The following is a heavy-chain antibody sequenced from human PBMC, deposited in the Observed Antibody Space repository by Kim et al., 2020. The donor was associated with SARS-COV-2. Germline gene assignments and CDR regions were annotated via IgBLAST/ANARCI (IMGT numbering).Heavy chain of an antibody. CDR1: GYTFTSYY. CDR3: AARNGDYDIYYGMDV. J-gene: IGHJ6*02. Sequence: ASVKVSCKASGYTFTSYYMHWVRQAPGQGLEWMGIINPSGGSTSYAQKFQGRVTMTRDTCTSTVYMELSSLRSEDTAVYYCAARNGDYDIYYGMDVWGQGTTVTVSS. V-gene: IGHV1-46*01. CDR2: INPSGGST. D-gene: IGHD4-17*01.